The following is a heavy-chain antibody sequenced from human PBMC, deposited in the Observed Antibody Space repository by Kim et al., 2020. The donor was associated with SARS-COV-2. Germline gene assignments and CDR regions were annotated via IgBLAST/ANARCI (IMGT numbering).Heavy chain of an antibody. CDR2: INHSGST. D-gene: IGHD6-19*01. J-gene: IGHJ6*02. Sequence: SETLSLTCAVYGGSFSGYYWSWIRQPPGKGLEWIGEINHSGSTNYNPSLKSRVTISVDTSKNQFSLKLSSVTAADTAVYYCARGGWPPNYYYYYGMDVWGQGTTVTVSS. V-gene: IGHV4-34*01. CDR3: ARGGWPPNYYYYYGMDV. CDR1: GGSFSGYY.